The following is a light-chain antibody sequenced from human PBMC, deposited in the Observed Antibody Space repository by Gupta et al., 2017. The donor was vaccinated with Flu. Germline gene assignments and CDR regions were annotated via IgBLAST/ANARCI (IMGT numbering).Light chain of an antibody. J-gene: IGKJ4*01. CDR2: DAS. CDR1: QSVSNS. Sequence: ETVLTQSPATLSLSPGERATLSCRASQSVSNSLAWYQQKPGQAPRLLIYDASNRAPGIPARFSGSGSGTDFTLTISSLEPEDFAVYYCQQRSNWPPLTFGGGTKVEIK. CDR3: QQRSNWPPLT. V-gene: IGKV3-11*01.